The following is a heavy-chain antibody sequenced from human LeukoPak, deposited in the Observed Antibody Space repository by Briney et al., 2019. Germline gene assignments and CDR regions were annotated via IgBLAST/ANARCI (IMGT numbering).Heavy chain of an antibody. J-gene: IGHJ4*02. CDR1: GNSISSGDNY. CDR3: ARDRPYYYGSGSYYFDY. V-gene: IGHV4-61*02. CDR2: IYTSGSI. Sequence: SETLSLTCTVSGNSISSGDNYWSWIRQPAGKGLEWIGRIYTSGSITYNPSLKSRVSMSVDTSKNQFSLKLSSVTAADTAVYYCARDRPYYYGSGSYYFDYWGQGTLVTVSS. D-gene: IGHD3-10*01.